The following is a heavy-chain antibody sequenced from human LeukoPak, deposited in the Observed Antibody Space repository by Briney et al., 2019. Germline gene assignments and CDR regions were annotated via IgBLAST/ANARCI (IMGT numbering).Heavy chain of an antibody. V-gene: IGHV3-66*01. CDR3: ARDSRGIAVAHSDY. CDR1: GFTVSSNY. D-gene: IGHD6-19*01. J-gene: IGHJ4*02. Sequence: SGGSLRLSCAASGFTVSSNYMSWVRQAPGKGLEWVSVIYSGGSTYYADSVKGRFTISRDNSKNTLYLQMNSLRAEDTAVYYCARDSRGIAVAHSDYWGQGTLVTVSS. CDR2: IYSGGST.